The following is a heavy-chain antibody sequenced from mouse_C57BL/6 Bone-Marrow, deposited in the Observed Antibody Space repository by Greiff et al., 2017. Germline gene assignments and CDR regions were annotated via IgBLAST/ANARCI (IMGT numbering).Heavy chain of an antibody. J-gene: IGHJ2*01. D-gene: IGHD1-1*01. CDR1: GYTFTSYW. CDR2: IDPSDSYT. V-gene: IGHV1-59*01. CDR3: ARGVGYGSSYGY. Sequence: VQLQQPGAELVWPGTSVTLSCKASGYTFTSYWMHWVKQRPGQGLEWIGVIDPSDSYTNYNQKFKGKATLTVDTSSSTAYMQLSSLTSEDSAVYYCARGVGYGSSYGYWGQGTTLTVSS.